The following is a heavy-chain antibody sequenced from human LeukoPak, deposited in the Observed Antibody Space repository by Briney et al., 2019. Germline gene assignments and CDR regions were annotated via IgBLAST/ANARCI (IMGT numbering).Heavy chain of an antibody. CDR3: AREPSIYCSSTSCYLAPPTDAFDI. CDR2: IYTSGST. Sequence: SETLSLTCTVSGGSISSYYWSWIRQPAGKGLEWIGRIYTSGSTNYNPSLKSRVTMSVDTSKNQFSLKLSSVTAADTAVYCCAREPSIYCSSTSCYLAPPTDAFDIWGQGTMVTVSS. D-gene: IGHD2-2*01. CDR1: GGSISSYY. V-gene: IGHV4-4*07. J-gene: IGHJ3*02.